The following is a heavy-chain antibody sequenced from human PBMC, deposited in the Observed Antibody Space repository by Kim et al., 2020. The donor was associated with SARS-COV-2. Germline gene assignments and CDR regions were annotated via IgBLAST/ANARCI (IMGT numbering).Heavy chain of an antibody. V-gene: IGHV3-30*11. CDR1: GFTFSTYA. J-gene: IGHJ4*02. CDR3: VSGYRYGYYGLDPLFEN. CDR2: MSNDGRNK. Sequence: GGSLRLSCAASGFTFSTYAMHWVRQAPGKGLEWVALMSNDGRNKNYADSVKGRFTISRDNSKNTLFLLMDSLRSEDTAVDFCVSGYRYGYYGLDPLFENWGQGTQVTVSS. D-gene: IGHD5-18*01.